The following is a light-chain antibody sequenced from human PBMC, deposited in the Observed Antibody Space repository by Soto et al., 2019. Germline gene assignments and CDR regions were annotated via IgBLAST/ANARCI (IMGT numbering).Light chain of an antibody. CDR2: GAS. Sequence: ELVWTQSPATLSVSPGARATLSGRASQSIGSNLAWYQQKPGQAPRLLIYGASSRATGIPARFSGSGSGTDFTLTISRLEPEDFAVYCCQQFGTSPVTFGQGTRLEI. V-gene: IGKV3-20*01. CDR1: QSIGSN. J-gene: IGKJ5*01. CDR3: QQFGTSPVT.